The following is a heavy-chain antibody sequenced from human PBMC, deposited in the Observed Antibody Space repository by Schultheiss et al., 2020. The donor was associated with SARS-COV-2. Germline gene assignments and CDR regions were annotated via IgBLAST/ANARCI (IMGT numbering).Heavy chain of an antibody. CDR2: IYPGDSDT. D-gene: IGHD1-26*01. CDR3: ARHRTGDSGSYGMVGPPPVDAFDI. CDR1: GYSFTSYW. V-gene: IGHV5-51*01. Sequence: GGSLRLSCKGSGYSFTSYWIGWVRQMPGKGLEWMGIIYPGDSDTRYSPSFQGQVTISTDKSISTAYLQWSSLKASDTAMYYCARHRTGDSGSYGMVGPPPVDAFDIWGQGTMVTVSS. J-gene: IGHJ3*02.